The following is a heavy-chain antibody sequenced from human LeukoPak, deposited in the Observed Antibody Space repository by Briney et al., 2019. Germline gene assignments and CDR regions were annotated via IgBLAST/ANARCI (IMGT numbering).Heavy chain of an antibody. CDR2: ISGSGGST. CDR1: GFTFDTYW. CDR3: AKDHLLYGGSGSYYSGGFDY. Sequence: PGGSLRLSCVASGFTFDTYWMHWVRQAPGKGLEWVSAISGSGGSTYYADSVKGRFTISRDNSKNTLYLQMNSLRAEDTAVYYCAKDHLLYGGSGSYYSGGFDYWGQGTLVTVSS. D-gene: IGHD3-10*01. V-gene: IGHV3-23*01. J-gene: IGHJ4*02.